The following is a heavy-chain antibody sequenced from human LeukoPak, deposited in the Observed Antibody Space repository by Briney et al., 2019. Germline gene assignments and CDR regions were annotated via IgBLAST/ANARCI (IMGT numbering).Heavy chain of an antibody. CDR3: ERDYRNGAIDY. CDR2: IYTDGST. J-gene: IGHJ4*02. D-gene: IGHD1-1*01. CDR1: GFTVSSNC. Sequence: GGSLRLSCVASGFTVSSNCMSWVRQAPGKGLEWVSIIYTDGSTFYADSVKGRFTISRDNYKNTLYLQIDSLNAEDRDVYSCERDYRNGAIDYWGQGTLVTVSS. V-gene: IGHV3-53*01.